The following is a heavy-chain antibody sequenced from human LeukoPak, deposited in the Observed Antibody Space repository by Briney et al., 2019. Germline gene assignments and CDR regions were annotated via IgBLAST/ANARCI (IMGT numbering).Heavy chain of an antibody. Sequence: PSETLSLTCTVSGGSISSSSYYWGWIRQPPGKGLEWIGSIYYSGSTYYNPSLKSRVTISVDTSKNQFSLKLSSVTAADTAVYYCARLPRRGWYFSGNDYFDYWGQGTLVTVSS. J-gene: IGHJ4*02. CDR1: GGSISSSSYY. CDR3: ARLPRRGWYFSGNDYFDY. V-gene: IGHV4-39*01. D-gene: IGHD6-19*01. CDR2: IYYSGST.